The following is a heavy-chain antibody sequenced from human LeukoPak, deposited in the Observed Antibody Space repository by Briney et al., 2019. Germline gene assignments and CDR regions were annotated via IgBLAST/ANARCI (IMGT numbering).Heavy chain of an antibody. CDR2: IYHSGST. J-gene: IGHJ4*02. CDR3: ARRPELLWFGEPPYYFDY. V-gene: IGHV4-30-2*01. D-gene: IGHD3-10*01. Sequence: SETLSLTCAVSGGSISSGGYSWSWIRQPPGKGLEWIGYIYHSGSTYYNPSLKSRVTISVDRSKNQFSLKLSSVTAADTAVYYCARRPELLWFGEPPYYFDYWGQGTLVTVSS. CDR1: GGSISSGGYS.